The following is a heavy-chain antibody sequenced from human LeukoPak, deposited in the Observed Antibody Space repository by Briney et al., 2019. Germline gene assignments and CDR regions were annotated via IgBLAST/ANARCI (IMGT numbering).Heavy chain of an antibody. Sequence: VASVKVSCKASGYTFTSYDINWVRQATGQGLEWMGWMNPNSGDTGYAQKFQGRVTMTRNTSIDTAYMELSSLRSEDTAVYYCARGPAYYVDSSGYYSNDYWGQGTLITVSS. J-gene: IGHJ4*02. V-gene: IGHV1-8*01. CDR1: GYTFTSYD. D-gene: IGHD3-22*01. CDR3: ARGPAYYVDSSGYYSNDY. CDR2: MNPNSGDT.